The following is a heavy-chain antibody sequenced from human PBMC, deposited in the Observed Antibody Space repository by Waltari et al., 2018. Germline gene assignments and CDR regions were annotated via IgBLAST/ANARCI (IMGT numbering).Heavy chain of an antibody. CDR3: ARDPGADGYNYFDY. Sequence: EVQLVESGGGLVQPGGSLRLSCAASGFTFSNYAMSWVPQAPGKGLEWVSSISGSGTNIDYADSVKGRFTISRDNSKNTLYLQMNSLRAEDTAVYYCARDPGADGYNYFDYWGQGTLVTVSS. D-gene: IGHD5-12*01. CDR2: ISGSGTNI. V-gene: IGHV3-23*04. J-gene: IGHJ4*02. CDR1: GFTFSNYA.